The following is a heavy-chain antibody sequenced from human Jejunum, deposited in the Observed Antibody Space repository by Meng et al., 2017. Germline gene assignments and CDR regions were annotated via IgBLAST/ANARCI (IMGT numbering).Heavy chain of an antibody. V-gene: IGHV3-33*01. Sequence: GGSLRLSCAASGFTFTPYGMHWVRQAPGKGLEWMAVIRFDASTKYYADSVKGRFIISRDNSKNTLYLQMTSLRAEDTAVYYCSRDINPWELDYRGQGTLVTVSS. D-gene: IGHD1-26*01. CDR3: SRDINPWELDY. CDR2: IRFDASTK. CDR1: GFTFTPYG. J-gene: IGHJ4*02.